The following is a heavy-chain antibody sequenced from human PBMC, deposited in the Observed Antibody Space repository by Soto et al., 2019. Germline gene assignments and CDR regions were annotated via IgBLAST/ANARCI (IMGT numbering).Heavy chain of an antibody. J-gene: IGHJ3*02. CDR2: IKSKTDGGTT. Sequence: EVQLVESGGGLVKPGGSLRLSCAASGFTFSNAWMSWLRQAPGKGLEWVGRIKSKTDGGTTDYAAPVKGRFTISRDDSKNTLYLQMNSLKTEDTAVYYCTRQGYCSSTSCLADDAFDIWGQGTMVTVSS. D-gene: IGHD2-2*01. CDR1: GFTFSNAW. V-gene: IGHV3-15*01. CDR3: TRQGYCSSTSCLADDAFDI.